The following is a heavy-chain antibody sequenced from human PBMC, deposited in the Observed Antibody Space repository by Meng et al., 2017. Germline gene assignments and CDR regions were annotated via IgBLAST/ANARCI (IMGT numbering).Heavy chain of an antibody. J-gene: IGHJ4*02. Sequence: QVTVVQSGAEVKSPGAPVKVSGKPSGSPFTSLAMHCVRQAPRQRLEWMGWINAGNRNTKYSQKFQRRVTITRDTSASTAYMELSILRSEDTAVYYCASDRIVATTLGRGYYFDYWGQGTLVTVSS. CDR3: ASDRIVATTLGRGYYFDY. V-gene: IGHV1-3*01. CDR1: GSPFTSLA. CDR2: INAGNRNT. D-gene: IGHD5-12*01.